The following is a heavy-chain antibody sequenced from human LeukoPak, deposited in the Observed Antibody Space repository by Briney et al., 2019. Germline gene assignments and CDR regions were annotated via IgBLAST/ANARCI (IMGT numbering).Heavy chain of an antibody. V-gene: IGHV1-18*01. CDR1: AYTFTRYA. CDR3: ARDPSNSAGRYIFFDY. D-gene: IGHD1-1*01. CDR2: ISTYDGTT. Sequence: ASVKVSCKTSAYTFTRYAISWVRQAPGQGLEWMGWISTYDGTTKYAQNLQGRLTMTTDTSMRTAYMELRSLTSDDTAVYYCARDPSNSAGRYIFFDYWGQGTLVTVSS. J-gene: IGHJ4*02.